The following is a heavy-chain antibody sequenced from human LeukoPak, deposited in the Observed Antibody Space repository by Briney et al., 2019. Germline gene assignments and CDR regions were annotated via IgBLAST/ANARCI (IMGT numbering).Heavy chain of an antibody. J-gene: IGHJ4*02. V-gene: IGHV3-48*01. CDR2: ISSSSSTI. Sequence: GGSLRLSCAASGFTFSSYWMNWARQAPGKGLEWVSYISSSSSTIYYADSVKGRFTISRDNAKNSLYLQMNSLRAEDTAVYYCARDPAQVGATPFFDYWGQGTLVTVSS. D-gene: IGHD1-26*01. CDR1: GFTFSSYW. CDR3: ARDPAQVGATPFFDY.